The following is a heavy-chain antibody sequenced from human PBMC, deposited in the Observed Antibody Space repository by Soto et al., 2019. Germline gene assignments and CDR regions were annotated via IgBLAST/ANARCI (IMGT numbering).Heavy chain of an antibody. CDR2: IYYSGST. Sequence: SETLSLTCTVSGGSISSGGYYWSWIRQHPGKGLEWIGYIYYSGSTYYNPSLKSRVTISVDTSKNQFSLKLSSVTAADTAVYYCARSIAAGLDYWGQGTLVTVS. CDR3: ARSIAAGLDY. J-gene: IGHJ4*02. V-gene: IGHV4-31*03. CDR1: GGSISSGGYY. D-gene: IGHD6-13*01.